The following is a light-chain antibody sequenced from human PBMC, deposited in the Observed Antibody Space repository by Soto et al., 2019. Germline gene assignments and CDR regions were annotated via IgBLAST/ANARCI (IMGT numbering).Light chain of an antibody. J-gene: IGLJ3*02. CDR1: SGHSSYI. V-gene: IGLV4-60*02. CDR2: LEGSGSY. Sequence: QLVLTQSSSASASLGSSVKLTCTLSSGHSSYIIAWHQQQPGKAPRYLMKLEGSGSYNKGSGVPDRFSGSSSGADRYLTISNLQFEDEAAYYCETWDSNPRVFGGGTKVIVL. CDR3: ETWDSNPRV.